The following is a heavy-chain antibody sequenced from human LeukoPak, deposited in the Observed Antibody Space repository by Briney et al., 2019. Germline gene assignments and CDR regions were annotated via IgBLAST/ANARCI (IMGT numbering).Heavy chain of an antibody. J-gene: IGHJ5*02. D-gene: IGHD2-2*01. Sequence: SETLSLTCAVYGGSFSDYYWSWIRQPPGKGLEWIGEINHSGSTNYNPSLKSRVTISVDTSKNQFSLKLSSVTAADTAVYYCARPSTSYWFDPWGQGTLVTVSS. CDR2: INHSGST. V-gene: IGHV4-34*01. CDR1: GGSFSDYY. CDR3: ARPSTSYWFDP.